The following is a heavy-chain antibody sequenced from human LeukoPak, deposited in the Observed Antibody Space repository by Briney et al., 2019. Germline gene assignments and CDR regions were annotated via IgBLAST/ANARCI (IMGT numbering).Heavy chain of an antibody. V-gene: IGHV3-23*01. CDR2: ITSSGDGT. Sequence: GGSLRLSCAASGFTLSIYAMSWVRQAPGKGVEWGSSITSSGDGTYYADSVKGRFNISRDNCENILYLQMNSQRDEETGVYFCSKDRPNYYGSNGHYYRRDGDYWGQGTLVTVSS. CDR3: SKDRPNYYGSNGHYYRRDGDY. D-gene: IGHD3-22*01. CDR1: GFTLSIYA. J-gene: IGHJ4*02.